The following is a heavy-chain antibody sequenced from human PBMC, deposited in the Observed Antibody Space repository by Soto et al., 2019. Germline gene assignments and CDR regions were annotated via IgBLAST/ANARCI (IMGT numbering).Heavy chain of an antibody. D-gene: IGHD6-19*01. V-gene: IGHV3-7*01. Sequence: PGGSLSLSCAASGFTFSSYWLTWVRQPPGKGLEWVANIKQDGSEKYYVDSVKGRFTISRDNAKNSLYLQMNSLRAEDTAVYYCAREGQWLVRGWFDPWGQGTLVTVSS. J-gene: IGHJ5*02. CDR3: AREGQWLVRGWFDP. CDR1: GFTFSSYW. CDR2: IKQDGSEK.